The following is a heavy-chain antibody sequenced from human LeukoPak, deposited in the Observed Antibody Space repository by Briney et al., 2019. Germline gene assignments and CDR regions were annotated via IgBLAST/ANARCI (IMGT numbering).Heavy chain of an antibody. V-gene: IGHV3-21*04. CDR2: ISGSSSYI. Sequence: GGSLRLSCAASGFTFSSYGMHWVRQAPGKGLEWVSSISGSSSYIYYADSVKGRFSISRDNAKNTLHLQMNSLRAEDTAVYYCATHGSAHYYMDVWGKGTTVTISS. CDR1: GFTFSSYG. D-gene: IGHD2-2*03. CDR3: ATHGSAHYYMDV. J-gene: IGHJ6*03.